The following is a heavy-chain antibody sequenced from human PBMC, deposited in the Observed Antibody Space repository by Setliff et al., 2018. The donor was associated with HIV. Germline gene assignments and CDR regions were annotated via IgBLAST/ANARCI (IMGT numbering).Heavy chain of an antibody. Sequence: SETLSLTCTVSGGSISSITHYWGWFRQPPGKGLECIGTVYYTGTTYYNSSLESRVTISVDTSRNQFSLKLYSVAAADTAVYYCAKRPGYGYPFHIWGQGTMVTVS. V-gene: IGHV4-39*01. CDR1: GGSISSITHY. CDR3: AKRPGYGYPFHI. J-gene: IGHJ3*02. D-gene: IGHD5-18*01. CDR2: VYYTGTT.